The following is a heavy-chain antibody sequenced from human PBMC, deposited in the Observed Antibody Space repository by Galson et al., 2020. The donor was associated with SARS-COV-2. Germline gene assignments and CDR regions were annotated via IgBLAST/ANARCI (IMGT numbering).Heavy chain of an antibody. V-gene: IGHV1-24*01. CDR2: FDPEDGET. D-gene: IGHD3-9*01. CDR3: ATDPVRPYYDILTGYYRYYYYGMDV. Sequence: ASVKVSCKVSGYTLTELSMHWVRQAPGKGLEWMGGFDPEDGETIYAQKFQGRVTMTEDTSTDTAYMELSSLRSEDTAVYYCATDPVRPYYDILTGYYRYYYYGMDVWGQGTTVTVSS. J-gene: IGHJ6*02. CDR1: GYTLTELS.